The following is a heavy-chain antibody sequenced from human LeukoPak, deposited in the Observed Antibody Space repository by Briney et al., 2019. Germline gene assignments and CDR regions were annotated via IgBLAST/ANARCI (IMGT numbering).Heavy chain of an antibody. J-gene: IGHJ6*02. V-gene: IGHV3-7*03. CDR2: INHNGNVN. CDR3: ARGGGLDV. Sequence: GGSLRLLCAVSGFTFSSYWVNWARQARGKGREWGASINHNGNVNHYVDSVKGPFTTSTDNAQNSLYLQMSNLRAENTAVYFCARGGGLDVWGQGATVTVSS. CDR1: GFTFSSYW. D-gene: IGHD3-16*01.